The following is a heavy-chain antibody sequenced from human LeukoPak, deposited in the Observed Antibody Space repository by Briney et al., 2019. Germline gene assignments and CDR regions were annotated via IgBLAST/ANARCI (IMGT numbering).Heavy chain of an antibody. CDR1: GGSISSGGYS. V-gene: IGHV4-30-2*01. Sequence: SQTLSLTCAVSGGSISSGGYSWSWIRQPPGKGLEWIGYIYHSGSTYYNPSLKSRVTISVDRSKNQFSLKLSSETAADTAVYYCATANRYSGSYYAYWGQGTLVTVSS. CDR2: IYHSGST. CDR3: ATANRYSGSYYAY. J-gene: IGHJ4*02. D-gene: IGHD1-26*01.